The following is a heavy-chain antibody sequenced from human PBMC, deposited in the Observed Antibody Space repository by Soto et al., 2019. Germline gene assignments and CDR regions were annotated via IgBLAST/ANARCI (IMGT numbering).Heavy chain of an antibody. Sequence: PSETLSLTCSVSGAALNSGNYYWSWIRQVPGKGLEWIGHIYVTWAVDYNPSLRDRITISQDTSERQFSLNLRLVTAADTAVYYCARLRIATNNYKWFDPWGQGTLVTVSS. CDR2: IYVTWAV. V-gene: IGHV4-31*03. J-gene: IGHJ5*02. D-gene: IGHD2-21*01. CDR1: GAALNSGNYY. CDR3: ARLRIATNNYKWFDP.